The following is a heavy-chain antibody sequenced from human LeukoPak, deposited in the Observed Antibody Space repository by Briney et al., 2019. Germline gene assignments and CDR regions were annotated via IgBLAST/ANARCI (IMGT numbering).Heavy chain of an antibody. V-gene: IGHV3-11*01. J-gene: IGHJ3*02. D-gene: IGHD1-20*01. CDR3: ARTGYNWNQRAFDI. Sequence: GGSLRLSCAASGFTFSDYYMSWIRQAPGKGLEWVSYISSSGSTIYYAASVKGRFTISRDNAKNSLYLQMNSLRAEDTAVYYCARTGYNWNQRAFDIWGQGTMVTVSS. CDR1: GFTFSDYY. CDR2: ISSSGSTI.